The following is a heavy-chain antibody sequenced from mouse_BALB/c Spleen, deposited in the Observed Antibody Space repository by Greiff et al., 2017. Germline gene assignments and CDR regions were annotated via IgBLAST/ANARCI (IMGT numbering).Heavy chain of an antibody. Sequence: VKLMESGPDLVAPSQSLSITCTVSGFSLTSYGVHWVRQPPGKGLEWLVVIWSDGSTTYNSALKSRLSISKDNSKSQVFLKMNSLQTDDTAMYYCARHPDYDYYAMDYWGQGTSVTVSS. CDR3: ARHPDYDYYAMDY. CDR2: IWSDGST. CDR1: GFSLTSYG. D-gene: IGHD1-1*02. V-gene: IGHV2-6-2*01. J-gene: IGHJ4*01.